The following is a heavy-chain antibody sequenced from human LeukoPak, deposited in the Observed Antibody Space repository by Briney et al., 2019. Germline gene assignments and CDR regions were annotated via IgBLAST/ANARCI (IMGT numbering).Heavy chain of an antibody. Sequence: SETLSLTCIVSVGSISNYYWSWIRQPAGKGLQGIGRINTRGNTNYNPSLKSRVTMSVDTSKNQFSLKLHSLTVADTAVYYCAREYGDFDYWGQGTLVTVSS. CDR1: VGSISNYY. D-gene: IGHD4-17*01. CDR3: AREYGDFDY. CDR2: INTRGNT. V-gene: IGHV4-4*07. J-gene: IGHJ4*02.